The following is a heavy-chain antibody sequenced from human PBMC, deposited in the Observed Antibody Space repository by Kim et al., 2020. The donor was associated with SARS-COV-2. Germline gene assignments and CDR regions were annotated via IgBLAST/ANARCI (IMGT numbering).Heavy chain of an antibody. CDR2: IYYRGVT. CDR1: GGSLISYY. J-gene: IGHJ3*02. D-gene: IGHD5-12*01. CDR3: ARHRHSDYNYDAFDI. Sequence: SETLSLTCTVSGGSLISYYWSWIRQPPGKGLEWIGYIYYRGVTDYNPSLKTRVAILVDTSRNQFSLKLSSVTAADTAVYFCARHRHSDYNYDAFDIWGQGTMVTVSS. V-gene: IGHV4-59*08.